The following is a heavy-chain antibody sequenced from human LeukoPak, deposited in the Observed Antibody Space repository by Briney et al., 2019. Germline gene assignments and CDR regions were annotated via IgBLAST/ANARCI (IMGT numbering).Heavy chain of an antibody. J-gene: IGHJ6*02. Sequence: ASVKVSCKASGYTFTSYYMHWVRQAPGQGLEWMGIINPSGGSTSYAQKFQGRVTMTRDTSTSTVYMELSSLRSEDTAVYYCVKDTTTGELGSGGGMDVWGQGTTVTVSS. D-gene: IGHD1-26*01. V-gene: IGHV1-46*01. CDR3: VKDTTTGELGSGGGMDV. CDR1: GYTFTSYY. CDR2: INPSGGST.